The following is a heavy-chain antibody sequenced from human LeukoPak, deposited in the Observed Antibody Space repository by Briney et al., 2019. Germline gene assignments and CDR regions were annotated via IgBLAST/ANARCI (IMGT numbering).Heavy chain of an antibody. CDR2: IYYIGNT. D-gene: IGHD6-13*01. V-gene: IGHV4-30-4*08. CDR3: ARHSTSSSWYDY. J-gene: IGHJ4*02. CDR1: GGSISSSSYY. Sequence: SETLSLTCTVSGGSISSSSYYWSWIRQPPGKGLEWVGYIYYIGNTYYNPSLKSRVTISVDTSKNQFSLKLSSATAADTAVYYCARHSTSSSWYDYWGQGTLVTVSS.